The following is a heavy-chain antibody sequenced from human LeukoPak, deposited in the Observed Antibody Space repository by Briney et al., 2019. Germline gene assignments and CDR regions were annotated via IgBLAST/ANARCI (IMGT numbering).Heavy chain of an antibody. D-gene: IGHD3-10*01. CDR3: ARDSYYYGSGSPFDY. J-gene: IGHJ4*02. Sequence: SETLSLTCTVSGGSISSYYWSWIRQPAGKGLEWIGRIYTSGSTNYNPSLKSRVTMSVDTSKNQFSLKLSSVTAADTAVYYCARDSYYYGSGSPFDYWGQGTLVTVSS. V-gene: IGHV4-4*07. CDR2: IYTSGST. CDR1: GGSISSYY.